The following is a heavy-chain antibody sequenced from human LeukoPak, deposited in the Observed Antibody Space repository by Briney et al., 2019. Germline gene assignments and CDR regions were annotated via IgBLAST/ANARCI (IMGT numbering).Heavy chain of an antibody. CDR1: GGSFSGYY. J-gene: IGHJ5*02. CDR3: APRWVRGRRKYDWFDP. CDR2: INHSGST. D-gene: IGHD3-10*01. V-gene: IGHV4-34*01. Sequence: SETLSLTCAVYGGSFSGYYWSWIRQPPGKGLGWIGEINHSGSTNYNPSLKSRVTISVDTSKNQFSLKLSSVTAADTAVYYCAPRWVRGRRKYDWFDPWGQGTLVTVSS.